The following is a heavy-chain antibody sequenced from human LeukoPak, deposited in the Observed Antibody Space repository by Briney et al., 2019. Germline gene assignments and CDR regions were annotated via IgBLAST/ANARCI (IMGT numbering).Heavy chain of an antibody. CDR2: INWYGGSK. J-gene: IGHJ5*02. CDR3: ARDHVFYAELPTCLFDP. CDR1: GFTSADYC. Sequence: RGSLRLSCAASGFTSADYCFSWVRQSAGNGVGWVSGINWYGGSKGYVDYVKGRFTISRDNAKNSLYLQMNSLRVEDTALYYCARDHVFYAELPTCLFDPWGQGTLVTVSS. V-gene: IGHV3-20*04. D-gene: IGHD1-7*01.